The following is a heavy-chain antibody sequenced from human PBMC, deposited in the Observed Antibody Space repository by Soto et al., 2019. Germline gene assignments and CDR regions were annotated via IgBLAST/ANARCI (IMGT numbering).Heavy chain of an antibody. CDR1: GFICSSYD. D-gene: IGHD1-1*01. Sequence: GGSLRLSCAVSGFICSSYDMSWVRQAPGKGLEWVSTILVGGSTHYEDSVKGRFTISRDTSKNTVYLQMNRLTGGDTAVYYCAKATATSGGAFEIYGQGTMVTVSS. J-gene: IGHJ3*02. CDR3: AKATATSGGAFEI. CDR2: ILVGGST. V-gene: IGHV3-23*01.